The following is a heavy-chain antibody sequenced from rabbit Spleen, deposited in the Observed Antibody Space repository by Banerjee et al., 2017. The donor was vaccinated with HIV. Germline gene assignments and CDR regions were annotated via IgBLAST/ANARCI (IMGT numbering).Heavy chain of an antibody. CDR3: ASGYSDIYFDL. CDR2: IDTSDGDT. J-gene: IGHJ4*01. V-gene: IGHV1S45*01. CDR1: GFSFSSIDW. Sequence: EESGGDLVKPEGSLTLTCTASGFSFSSIDWICWVRQAPGKGLEWIACIDTSDGDTDYANWPKGRFTISKTSSTTVTLQMTSLTAADTATYFCASGYSDIYFDLWGQGTLVTVS. D-gene: IGHD1-1*01.